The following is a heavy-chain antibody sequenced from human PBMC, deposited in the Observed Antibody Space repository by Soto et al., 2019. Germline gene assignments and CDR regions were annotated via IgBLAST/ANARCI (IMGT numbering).Heavy chain of an antibody. CDR3: ARMPVDTSMIYWLDP. V-gene: IGHV4-61*08. D-gene: IGHD5-18*01. J-gene: IGHJ5*02. CDR1: GGSVSSGDYY. CDR2: IYYSGNT. Sequence: SETLSLTCTVSGGSVSSGDYYWSWIRQPPGKGLEWIGYIYYSGNTNYNPALKSRVIISVDTSKNLFSLKLTSVTAADMAVYYCARMPVDTSMIYWLDPWGQGTLVT.